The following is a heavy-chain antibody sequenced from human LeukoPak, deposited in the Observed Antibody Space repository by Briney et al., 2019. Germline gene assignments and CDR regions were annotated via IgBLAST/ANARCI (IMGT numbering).Heavy chain of an antibody. J-gene: IGHJ4*02. V-gene: IGHV3-21*01. CDR2: ISSSSSYI. CDR3: ARSYYDSSGYWCY. CDR1: GFTFSSYS. D-gene: IGHD3-22*01. Sequence: PEGSLRLSCAASGFTFSSYSMNWVRQAPGKGLEWVSSISSSSSYIYYADSVKGRFTISRDNAKNSLYLQMNSLRAEDTAVYYCARSYYDSSGYWCYWGQGTLVTVSS.